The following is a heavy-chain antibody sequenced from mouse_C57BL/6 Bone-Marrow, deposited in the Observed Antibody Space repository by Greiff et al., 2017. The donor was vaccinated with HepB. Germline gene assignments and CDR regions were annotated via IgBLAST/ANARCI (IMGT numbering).Heavy chain of an antibody. CDR3: ARDLLYYGSSFWYFDV. D-gene: IGHD1-1*01. CDR1: GFTLSDFY. CDR2: INYDGSST. V-gene: IGHV5-16*01. Sequence: EVKLVESEGGLVQPGSSMKLSCTASGFTLSDFYMPWVRRVPERGLEWVANINYDGSSTYYLDSLKSRFIISRDNAKNILYLQMSSLKSEDTATYYCARDLLYYGSSFWYFDVWGTGTTVTVSS. J-gene: IGHJ1*03.